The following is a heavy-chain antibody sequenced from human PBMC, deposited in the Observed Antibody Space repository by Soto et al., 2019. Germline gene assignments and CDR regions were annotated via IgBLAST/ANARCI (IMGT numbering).Heavy chain of an antibody. D-gene: IGHD6-19*01. CDR2: INHSGST. CDR1: GGTFSGYY. V-gene: IGHV4-34*01. Sequence: SGTLSLTCAVYGGTFSGYYWSWIRQPPGKGLEWIGEINHSGSTNYNPSLKSRVTISVDTSKNQFSLKLSSVNAADTAVYYCARVGQWLEERYFDYWGQGTLVTVSS. J-gene: IGHJ4*02. CDR3: ARVGQWLEERYFDY.